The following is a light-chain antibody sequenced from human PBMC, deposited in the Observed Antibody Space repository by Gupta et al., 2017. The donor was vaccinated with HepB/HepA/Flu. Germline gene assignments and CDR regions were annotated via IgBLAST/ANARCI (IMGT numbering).Light chain of an antibody. CDR2: LNSDGSH. J-gene: IGLJ3*02. CDR3: QTWGTGCGV. CDR1: SGHSNYA. Sequence: QLVLTQSPSASASLAASVKLTSTLSSGHSNYAIAWYQQQPQKGPRYLMKLNSDGSHNKGDGIPDRFSGSSSGAERYLTISSLQSDDEADYYCQTWGTGCGVFGGGTRLTVL. V-gene: IGLV4-69*01.